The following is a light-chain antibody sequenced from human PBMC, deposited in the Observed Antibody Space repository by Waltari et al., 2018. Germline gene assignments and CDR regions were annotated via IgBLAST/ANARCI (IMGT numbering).Light chain of an antibody. Sequence: QSLLTQPPSVSAAPGQKVTISCSGSDSNIGTNFVSWYQQVPGSAPKLLIFEDEKRPYWFHARFSGSKSATSATMAITGLQPGDEADFYCGTWDTSLSPHVIFGGGTRLTVL. J-gene: IGLJ2*01. V-gene: IGLV1-51*02. CDR1: DSNIGTNF. CDR2: EDE. CDR3: GTWDTSLSPHVI.